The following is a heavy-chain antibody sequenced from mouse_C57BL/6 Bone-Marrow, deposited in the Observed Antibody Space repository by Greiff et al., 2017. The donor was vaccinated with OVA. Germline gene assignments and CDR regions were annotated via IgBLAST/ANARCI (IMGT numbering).Heavy chain of an antibody. V-gene: IGHV3-6*01. Sequence: EVKLQESGPGLVKPSQSLSLTCSVTGYSITSGYYWNWIRQFPGNKLEWMGYISYDGSNNYNPSLKNRISITRDTSKNQFFLKLNSVTTEDTATYYCARGALWGFAYWGQGTLVTVSA. D-gene: IGHD1-1*02. J-gene: IGHJ3*01. CDR1: GYSITSGYY. CDR3: ARGALWGFAY. CDR2: ISYDGSN.